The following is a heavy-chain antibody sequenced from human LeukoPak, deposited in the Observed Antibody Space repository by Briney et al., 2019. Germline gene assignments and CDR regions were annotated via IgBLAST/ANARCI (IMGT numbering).Heavy chain of an antibody. CDR2: MNPNSGNT. D-gene: IGHD2-15*01. CDR1: GYTFTSYD. Sequence: GASVKVSCKASGYTFTSYDINWVRQATGQGLEWMGWMNPNSGNTGYAQKFQGRVTMTRNTSISTAYMELSSLRSEDTAVYYCARGRGYCSGGSCYFFDYWGQGTLVTVSS. V-gene: IGHV1-8*01. CDR3: ARGRGYCSGGSCYFFDY. J-gene: IGHJ4*02.